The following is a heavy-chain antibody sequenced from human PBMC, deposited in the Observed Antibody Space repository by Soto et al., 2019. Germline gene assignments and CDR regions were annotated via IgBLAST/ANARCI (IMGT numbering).Heavy chain of an antibody. CDR2: IYHSGSA. D-gene: IGHD6-13*01. Sequence: QVELQESGPGLVKPSGTLSLTCAVSGGSVSSRYWWSWVRQSPGKGLEWIGEIYHSGSANYNPSLKSPVPLXVXNXXNQFPPRLNSVTAADTAVYYCARYNAASGTYYFDYWGQGTLVTVSS. CDR1: GGSVSSRYW. J-gene: IGHJ4*02. CDR3: ARYNAASGTYYFDY. V-gene: IGHV4-4*02.